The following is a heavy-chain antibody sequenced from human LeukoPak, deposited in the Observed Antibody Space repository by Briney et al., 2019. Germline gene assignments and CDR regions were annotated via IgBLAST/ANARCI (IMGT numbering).Heavy chain of an antibody. CDR2: IRYDGSNK. V-gene: IGHV3-30*02. D-gene: IGHD5-18*01. Sequence: GGSLRLSCAASGFTFSSYGMYWVRQAPGKGLEWVAFIRYDGSNKYYADSVKGRFTISRDNSKNTVYLQVRSLRAEDTAVYYCAKDLGWIQFGYWGQGALVTVSS. CDR1: GFTFSSYG. J-gene: IGHJ4*02. CDR3: AKDLGWIQFGY.